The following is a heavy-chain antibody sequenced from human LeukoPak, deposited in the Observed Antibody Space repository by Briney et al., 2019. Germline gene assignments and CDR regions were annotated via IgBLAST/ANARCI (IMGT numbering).Heavy chain of an antibody. J-gene: IGHJ3*02. CDR2: ISSSGSTI. Sequence: PGGSLRLSCAASGFTFSSYEMNWVRQAPGKGLEWVSYISSSGSTIYYADSVKGRFTISRDNAKNTLYLQMNSLRVEDAAVYYCATVGGVSGRAFDMWGQGTVVTVSS. D-gene: IGHD2-8*01. V-gene: IGHV3-48*03. CDR1: GFTFSSYE. CDR3: ATVGGVSGRAFDM.